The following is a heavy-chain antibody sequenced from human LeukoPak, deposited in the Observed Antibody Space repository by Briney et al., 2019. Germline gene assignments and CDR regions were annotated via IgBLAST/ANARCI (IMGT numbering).Heavy chain of an antibody. V-gene: IGHV3-33*08. CDR2: IWYDGQTK. Sequence: GRSLRLSCAASGFTFSSYGMHWVRQAPGKGLEWVALIWYDGQTKFYADSVKGRFTISRDNSGNTLFLHMTSLRVEDTAVYYCAREWGRIAVAGGPGYWGQGALVTVSS. CDR3: AREWGRIAVAGGPGY. D-gene: IGHD6-19*01. CDR1: GFTFSSYG. J-gene: IGHJ4*02.